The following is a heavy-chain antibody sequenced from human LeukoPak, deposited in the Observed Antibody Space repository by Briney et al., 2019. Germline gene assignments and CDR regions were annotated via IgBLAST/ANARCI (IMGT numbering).Heavy chain of an antibody. CDR2: ISGSGGST. CDR3: AKDGRRTYYDILTGPSVNYFDY. V-gene: IGHV3-23*01. D-gene: IGHD3-9*01. J-gene: IGHJ4*02. Sequence: PGGSLRLSCAASGFTFSSYAMSWARQAPGKGLEWVSAISGSGGSTYYADSVKGRFTVSRDNSKNTLYLQMNSLRAEDTAVYYCAKDGRRTYYDILTGPSVNYFDYWGQGTLVTVSS. CDR1: GFTFSSYA.